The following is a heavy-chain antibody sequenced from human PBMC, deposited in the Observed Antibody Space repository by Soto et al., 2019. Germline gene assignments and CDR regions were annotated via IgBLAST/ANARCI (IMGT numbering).Heavy chain of an antibody. Sequence: GESLKFSCKGSGYRFTSYWISWVRQLPGKGLEWMGRIDPSDSYTNYSPSFQGHVTISADKSISTAYLQWSSLKASDTAMYYCARRSIAARQTQYYYYYYGMDVWGQGTTVTVSS. J-gene: IGHJ6*02. V-gene: IGHV5-10-1*01. CDR3: ARRSIAARQTQYYYYYYGMDV. CDR2: IDPSDSYT. CDR1: GYRFTSYW. D-gene: IGHD6-6*01.